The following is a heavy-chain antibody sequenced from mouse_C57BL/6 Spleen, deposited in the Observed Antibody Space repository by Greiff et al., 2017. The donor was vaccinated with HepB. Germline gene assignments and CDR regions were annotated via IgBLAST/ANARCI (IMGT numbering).Heavy chain of an antibody. V-gene: IGHV5-17*01. CDR1: GFTFSDYG. D-gene: IGHD1-1*01. J-gene: IGHJ4*01. Sequence: EVKVVESGGGLVKPGGSLKLSCAASGFTFSDYGMHWVRQAPEKGLEWVAYISSGSSTIYYADTVKGRFTISRDNAKNTLFLQMTSLRSEDTAMYYCARQRRYSALYAMDYWGQGTSVTVSS. CDR2: ISSGSSTI. CDR3: ARQRRYSALYAMDY.